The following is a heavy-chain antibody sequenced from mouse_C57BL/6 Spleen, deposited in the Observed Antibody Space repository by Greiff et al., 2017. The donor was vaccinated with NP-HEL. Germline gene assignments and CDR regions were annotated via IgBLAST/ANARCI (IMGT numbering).Heavy chain of an antibody. CDR1: GFTFSDYG. D-gene: IGHD6-2*01. V-gene: IGHV5-17*01. CDR3: AMLLWDYYAMDY. CDR2: ISSGSSNI. Sequence: EVMLVESGGGLVKPGGSLKLSCAASGFTFSDYGMHWVRQAPEKGLEWVAYISSGSSNIYYADTVKGRFTISRDNAKNTLFLQLTSLRSEDTAMYYCAMLLWDYYAMDYWGQGTSVTVSS. J-gene: IGHJ4*01.